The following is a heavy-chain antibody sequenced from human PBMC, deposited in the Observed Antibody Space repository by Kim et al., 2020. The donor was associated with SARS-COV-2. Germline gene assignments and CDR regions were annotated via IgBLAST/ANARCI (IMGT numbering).Heavy chain of an antibody. V-gene: IGHV3-48*03. CDR1: GFTFSSYA. D-gene: IGHD6-19*01. Sequence: GGSLRLSCAASGFTFSSYAMNWVRQAPGKGLEWLSYISSGGTTIYYADSVKGRFTISRDDPKNLVFLQMNSLRAEDTALYYCAREDTYSSAWDPDYWGQGTLVTVSS. J-gene: IGHJ4*02. CDR3: AREDTYSSAWDPDY. CDR2: ISSGGTTI.